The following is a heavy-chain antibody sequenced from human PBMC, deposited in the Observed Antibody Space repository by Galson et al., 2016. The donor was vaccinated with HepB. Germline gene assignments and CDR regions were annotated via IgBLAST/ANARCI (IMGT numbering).Heavy chain of an antibody. CDR1: GFTFSTYG. CDR3: ANGGGYSYATRVDY. Sequence: SLRLSCAASGFTFSTYGMHWVRQAPGKGLEWVAVIWHDGSNKYYADSVKGRFTISRDSSTLYLQMNSLRAEDTAVYYCANGGGYSYATRVDYWGQGTLVTVSS. CDR2: IWHDGSNK. J-gene: IGHJ4*02. V-gene: IGHV3-33*06. D-gene: IGHD5-18*01.